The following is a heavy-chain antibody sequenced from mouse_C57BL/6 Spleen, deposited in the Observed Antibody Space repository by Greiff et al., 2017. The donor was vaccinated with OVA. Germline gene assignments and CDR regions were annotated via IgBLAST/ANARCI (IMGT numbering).Heavy chain of an antibody. Sequence: EVQLQQSGPELVKPGASVKISCKASGYTFTDYYMNWVKQSHGKSLEWIGDINPNNGGTSYNQKFKGKATLTVDKSSSTAYMELRSLTSEDSAVYYCARTHYDSSLDYWGQGTTLTVSS. J-gene: IGHJ2*01. CDR2: INPNNGGT. V-gene: IGHV1-26*01. CDR3: ARTHYDSSLDY. CDR1: GYTFTDYY. D-gene: IGHD1-1*01.